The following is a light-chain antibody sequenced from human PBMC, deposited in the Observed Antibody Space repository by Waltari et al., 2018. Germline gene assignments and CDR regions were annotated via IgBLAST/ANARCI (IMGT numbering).Light chain of an antibody. CDR3: QQYGSSPRT. CDR2: DAS. J-gene: IGKJ1*01. V-gene: IGKV3-20*01. CDR1: QSVSSTY. Sequence: EIVLTQSPGTLSLSPGERATLPCRASQSVSSTYLAWYKQKPGQAPRLLIYDASSRATGIPDRFSGSGSGTDFTLTISRLEPEDSAVYYCQQYGSSPRTFGQGTKVEIK.